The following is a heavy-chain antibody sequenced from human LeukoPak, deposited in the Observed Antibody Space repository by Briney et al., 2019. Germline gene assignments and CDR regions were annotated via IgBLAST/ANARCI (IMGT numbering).Heavy chain of an antibody. CDR2: IYYSGST. D-gene: IGHD3-9*01. CDR1: GGSISSSSYY. Sequence: TSETLSLTCTVSGGSISSSSYYWGWIRQPPGKGLEWIGSIYYSGSTYYNPSLKSRVTISVDTSKNQFSLKLSSVTAADTAVYYCARAYFVTTIHGFDPWGQGTLVTVSS. V-gene: IGHV4-39*07. J-gene: IGHJ5*02. CDR3: ARAYFVTTIHGFDP.